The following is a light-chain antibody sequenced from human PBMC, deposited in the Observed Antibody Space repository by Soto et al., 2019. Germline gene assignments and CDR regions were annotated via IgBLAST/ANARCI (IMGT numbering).Light chain of an antibody. CDR1: SSNIGSNY. J-gene: IGLJ2*01. CDR2: RNN. V-gene: IGLV1-47*01. CDR3: AAWDDSLSGPV. Sequence: QSVLTQPPSASGTPGQRVTISCSGSSSNIGSNYVYWYQQLPGTAPKLLIYRNNQRPSGVPDRFSGSKSGTSASLAISGLRSEDEADYYCAAWDDSLSGPVLGGGTKLTV.